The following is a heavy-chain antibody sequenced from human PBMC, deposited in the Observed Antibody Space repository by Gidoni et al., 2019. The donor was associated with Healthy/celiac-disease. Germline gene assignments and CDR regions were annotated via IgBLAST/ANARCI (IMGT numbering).Heavy chain of an antibody. D-gene: IGHD3-10*01. J-gene: IGHJ4*02. V-gene: IGHV2-70*15. CDR1: GFSLSTSGMC. Sequence: QVTLRESGPALVKPTQTLTLTCTFSGFSLSTSGMCVSWIRQPPGKALEWLARIDWDDDKYYSTSLKTRLTISKDTSKNQVVLTMTNMDPVDTATYYCARIRVAGYYGSGTTPGEGIGDYWGQGTLVTVSS. CDR2: IDWDDDK. CDR3: ARIRVAGYYGSGTTPGEGIGDY.